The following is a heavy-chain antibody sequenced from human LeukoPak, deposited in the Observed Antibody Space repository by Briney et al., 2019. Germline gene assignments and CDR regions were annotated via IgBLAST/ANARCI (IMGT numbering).Heavy chain of an antibody. CDR3: ARKGGSYDY. D-gene: IGHD2-15*01. CDR2: INPSGYT. CDR1: GHTFSSNY. J-gene: IGHJ4*02. V-gene: IGHV1-46*01. Sequence: ASVKVSCKASGHTFSSNYIHWVRQAPGQGLEWMGIINPSGYTTYAQKFQGRVTMTRDTSTSTAYMELRSLRSDDTAVYYCARKGGSYDYWGQGTLVTVSS.